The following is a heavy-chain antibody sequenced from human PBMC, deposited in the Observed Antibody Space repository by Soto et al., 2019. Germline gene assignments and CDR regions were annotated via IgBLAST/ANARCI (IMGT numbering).Heavy chain of an antibody. CDR1: EGSFRGYY. D-gene: IGHD6-13*01. CDR2: INHSGST. Sequence: SETLSLTCAVYEGSFRGYYWSWIHQPPGKGLEWIGEINHSGSTNYNPSLKSRVTISVDTSKNQFSLKLSSVTAADTAVYYCARGMTYSSPSYFDYRGQGTLVTVS. CDR3: ARGMTYSSPSYFDY. V-gene: IGHV4-34*01. J-gene: IGHJ4*02.